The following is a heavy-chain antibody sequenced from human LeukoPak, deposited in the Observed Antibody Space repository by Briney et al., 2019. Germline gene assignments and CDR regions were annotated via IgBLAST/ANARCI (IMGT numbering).Heavy chain of an antibody. J-gene: IGHJ4*02. CDR3: ARGPYDFWSGYYDRNFEY. D-gene: IGHD3-3*01. CDR1: GYTFTRYY. CDR2: INPNSGGT. V-gene: IGHV1-2*02. Sequence: ASVKVSCKASGYTFTRYYMHWVRQAPGQRLEWMGWINPNSGGTNYAQKFQGRVTMTRDTTISTAYMELSRLKSDDTDLYYCARGPYDFWSGYYDRNFEYWGKGTLVTVAS.